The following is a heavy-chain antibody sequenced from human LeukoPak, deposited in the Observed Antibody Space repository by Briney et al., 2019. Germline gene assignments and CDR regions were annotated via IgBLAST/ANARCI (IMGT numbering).Heavy chain of an antibody. CDR2: ISAGGATI. D-gene: IGHD1-26*01. V-gene: IGHV3-23*01. CDR1: GFTFSTYA. J-gene: IGHJ6*03. CDR3: AKDSGGTYFYYYYYMDV. Sequence: GGSLRLSFAASGFTFSTYAMSWVRQAPGKGLEWVSAISAGGATIYYADSVKGRFTISRDNSKNTLYLQINSLRAEDTAVYYCAKDSGGTYFYYYYYMDVWGKGTTVTVSS.